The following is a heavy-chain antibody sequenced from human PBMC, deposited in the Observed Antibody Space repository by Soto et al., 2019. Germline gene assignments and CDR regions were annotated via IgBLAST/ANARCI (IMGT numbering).Heavy chain of an antibody. CDR1: GFAFSDHY. CDR2: IRKKANSYTT. Sequence: EVQLVESGGGLVQPGGSLRLSCAASGFAFSDHYMDWVRQAPGKGLEWVGRIRKKANSYTTEYAASVKGRFTISRDDSRNSLYLQMNSLRPEDTAVYYCARGISTPGIDFWGQGTLVTVSS. D-gene: IGHD2-15*01. CDR3: ARGISTPGIDF. V-gene: IGHV3-72*01. J-gene: IGHJ4*02.